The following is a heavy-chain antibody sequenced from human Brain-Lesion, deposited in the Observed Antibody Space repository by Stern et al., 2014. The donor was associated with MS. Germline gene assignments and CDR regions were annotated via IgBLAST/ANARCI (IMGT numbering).Heavy chain of an antibody. CDR2: INPNTGGT. CDR3: ARDQRGITIFGVVTDYYYLGMDV. D-gene: IGHD3-3*01. V-gene: IGHV1-2*02. Sequence: VQLVESGAEVKKPGASVKVSCKTSGYIFTGYYIHWVRQAPGQGLEWMAWINPNTGGTKYAQKFQGRVTMSMDTPISTGYVELSSLTSDDTAVYYCARDQRGITIFGVVTDYYYLGMDVWGQGTTVTVSS. J-gene: IGHJ6*02. CDR1: GYIFTGYY.